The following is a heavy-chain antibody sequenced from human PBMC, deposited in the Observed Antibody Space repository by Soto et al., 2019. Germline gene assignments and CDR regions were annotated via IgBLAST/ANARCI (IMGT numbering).Heavy chain of an antibody. Sequence: EVQLVESGGGLVQPGGSLRLSCAASGFTFNNYWMSWVRQAPGNGLEWVANIKQDGSEKYYVDSVKGRFTISRDNAKNSMYLQKNALRAEDTAIFYCARSYYCGFDYWGQGTLVTVSS. V-gene: IGHV3-7*01. CDR2: IKQDGSEK. CDR1: GFTFNNYW. J-gene: IGHJ4*02. CDR3: ARSYYCGFDY. D-gene: IGHD1-26*01.